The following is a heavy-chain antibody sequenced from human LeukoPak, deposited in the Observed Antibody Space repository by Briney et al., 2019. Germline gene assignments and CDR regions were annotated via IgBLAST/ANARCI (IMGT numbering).Heavy chain of an antibody. V-gene: IGHV4-4*07. CDR3: ASEYYYDTSGYYSLAS. D-gene: IGHD3-22*01. CDR2: IYTSGST. J-gene: IGHJ4*02. CDR1: GGSISSFC. Sequence: SETLSLTCTVSGGSISSFCWSWIRQPAGKALEWIGRIYTSGSTNYNPSLKSRVTMSVDTSRNQFSLKLRSVTAADTAVYYCASEYYYDTSGYYSLASWGQGHLVTVSS.